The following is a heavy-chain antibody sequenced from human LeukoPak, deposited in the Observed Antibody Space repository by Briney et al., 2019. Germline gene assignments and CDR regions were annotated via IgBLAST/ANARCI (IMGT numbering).Heavy chain of an antibody. CDR3: ARSAMVRGVDYFDY. V-gene: IGHV3-23*01. D-gene: IGHD3-10*01. CDR2: ISGSGGST. Sequence: QPGGSLRLSCAASGFTLSNYAINWVRQAPGKGLEWVSVISGSGGSTYYGDSVKGRFTISRDNSKNTLYLQMNSLRAEDTAVYYCARSAMVRGVDYFDYWGQGTLVTVSS. CDR1: GFTLSNYA. J-gene: IGHJ4*02.